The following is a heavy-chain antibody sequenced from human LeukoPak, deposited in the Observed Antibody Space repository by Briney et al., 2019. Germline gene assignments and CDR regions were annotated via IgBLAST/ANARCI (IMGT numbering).Heavy chain of an antibody. CDR2: ICHSGST. CDR3: ARGVTPPHHYFDY. D-gene: IGHD4-23*01. CDR1: GGSISSGGYS. J-gene: IGHJ4*02. Sequence: SQTLSLTCAVSGGSISSGGYSWSWIRQPPGKGLEWIGYICHSGSTYYNPSLKSRVTISVDRSKNQFSLKLSSVTAADTAVYYCARGVTPPHHYFDYWGQGTLVTVSS. V-gene: IGHV4-30-2*01.